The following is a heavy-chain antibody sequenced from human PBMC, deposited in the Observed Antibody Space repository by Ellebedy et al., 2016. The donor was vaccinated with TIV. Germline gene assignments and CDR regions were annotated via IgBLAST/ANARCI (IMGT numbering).Heavy chain of an antibody. CDR2: INPSGGST. Sequence: AASVKVSCKASGYTFTSHYMHWVRQAPGQGLEWMGVINPSGGSTSYAQKFQARVSMTRDTSTSTVYMELSRLKSEDTAVYYCARSLSVAPPPESGDFWGQGTLVTVSS. J-gene: IGHJ4*02. CDR1: GYTFTSHY. V-gene: IGHV1-46*01. D-gene: IGHD1-26*01. CDR3: ARSLSVAPPPESGDF.